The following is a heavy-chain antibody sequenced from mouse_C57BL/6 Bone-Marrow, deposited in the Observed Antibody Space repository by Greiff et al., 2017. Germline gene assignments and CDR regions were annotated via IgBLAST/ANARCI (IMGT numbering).Heavy chain of an antibody. CDR3: NGGYPYYAMDY. J-gene: IGHJ4*01. V-gene: IGHV1-64*01. D-gene: IGHD2-3*01. Sequence: VQLQQPGAELVKPGASVKLSCKASGYTFTSYWMHWVKQRPGQGLEWIGMIHPNSGSTNYNEKFKSKATLTVYKSSSTAYMQLSSLTSEDSAVYCYNGGYPYYAMDYWGQGTSVTVSS. CDR2: IHPNSGST. CDR1: GYTFTSYW.